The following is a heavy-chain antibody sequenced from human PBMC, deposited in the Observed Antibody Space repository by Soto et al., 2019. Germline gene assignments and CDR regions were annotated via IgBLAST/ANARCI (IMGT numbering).Heavy chain of an antibody. CDR3: NTEKGY. CDR1: GFTFTNAW. V-gene: IGHV3-15*07. J-gene: IGHJ4*02. Sequence: EVQLVESGGGLVQPGESLRLSCAASGFTFTNAWMNWVRQAPGKGLEWVGSIRSKTDGGTPDYAAPVKVRFTISRDDSKNTLYVQMNSLKTEDTAIYYCNTEKGYWGQGTLVTVSS. CDR2: IRSKTDGGTP.